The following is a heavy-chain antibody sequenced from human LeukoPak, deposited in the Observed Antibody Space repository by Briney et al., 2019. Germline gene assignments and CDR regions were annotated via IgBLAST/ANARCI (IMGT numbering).Heavy chain of an antibody. D-gene: IGHD3-3*01. Sequence: RWASVKVSCKATGYTFTSYAMHWVRQAPGQRLEWMGWINAGNGNTKYSQKFQGRVTITRDTSASTAYMELSSLRSEDTAVYYCARGTNPGVGGHRSEPLDYWGQGTLVTVSS. J-gene: IGHJ4*02. V-gene: IGHV1-3*01. CDR2: INAGNGNT. CDR1: GYTFTSYA. CDR3: ARGTNPGVGGHRSEPLDY.